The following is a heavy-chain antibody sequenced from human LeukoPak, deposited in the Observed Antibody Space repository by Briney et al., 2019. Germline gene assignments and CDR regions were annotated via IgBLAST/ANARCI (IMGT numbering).Heavy chain of an antibody. CDR2: ISTYNGNT. Sequence: ASVKVSCKASGYTFTSYGISRVRQAPGQGLEWMGWISTYNGNTNYAQKFQGRVTMTTDTSTSTAYMELRSLRSDDTAVYYCARGSTRWLQAYYFDYWGQGTLVTVSS. J-gene: IGHJ4*02. D-gene: IGHD5-24*01. CDR3: ARGSTRWLQAYYFDY. V-gene: IGHV1-18*01. CDR1: GYTFTSYG.